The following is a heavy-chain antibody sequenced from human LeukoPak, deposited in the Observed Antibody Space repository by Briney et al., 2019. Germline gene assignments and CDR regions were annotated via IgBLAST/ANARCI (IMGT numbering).Heavy chain of an antibody. V-gene: IGHV3-49*03. CDR3: SRGSGWLSVY. D-gene: IGHD6-19*01. Sequence: GGSLRLSCTASGFTFGDYLMSWFRQAPGKGLEWIGFISGGTTEYAASVKGRFTISRDDSTSIGYLQMNSLTTEDTAVYYCSRGSGWLSVYWGQGTLVTVSS. CDR1: GFTFGDYL. CDR2: ISGGTT. J-gene: IGHJ4*02.